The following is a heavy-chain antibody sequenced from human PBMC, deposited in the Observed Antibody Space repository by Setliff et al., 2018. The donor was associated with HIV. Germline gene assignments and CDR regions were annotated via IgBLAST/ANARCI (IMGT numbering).Heavy chain of an antibody. CDR1: GYIFSTYG. CDR2: ISPYNGNT. V-gene: IGHV1-18*01. D-gene: IGHD3-9*01. CDR3: ARDLRGFINWFDP. Sequence: ASVMVSCKASGYIFSTYGISWVRQTPGQGLEWMGWISPYNGNTKYAQKFQGRVTMSTDTSTSTAYMEVRSLRSDDTAVYYCARDLRGFINWFDPWGQGTLVTVSS. J-gene: IGHJ5*02.